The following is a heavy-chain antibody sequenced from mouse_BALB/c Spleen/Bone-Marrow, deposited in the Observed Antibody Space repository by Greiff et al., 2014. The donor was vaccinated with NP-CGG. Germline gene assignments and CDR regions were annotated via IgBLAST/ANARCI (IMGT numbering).Heavy chain of an antibody. J-gene: IGHJ4*01. CDR2: IHYSGST. CDR3: ARDQGYYAMDY. CDR1: GYSITSGYS. V-gene: IGHV3-1*02. Sequence: EVQLQQSGPDLVKPSQSLSPTCTVTGYSITSGYSWHWIRQFPGNKLEWMGYIHYSGSTNYNPSLKSRISITRDTSKNKFFPQLNSVTTEDTATYYCARDQGYYAMDYWGQGTSVTVSS.